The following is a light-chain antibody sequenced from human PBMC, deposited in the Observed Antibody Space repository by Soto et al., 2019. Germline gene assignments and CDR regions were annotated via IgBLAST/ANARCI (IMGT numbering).Light chain of an antibody. Sequence: EIVLTQSPGTLSLSPGERATLSCRASQSVNSGYLAWYQHTPGQAPRLLIYDTSTRATGIPDRFSGSGSGTDFTLTISRLEPEDFAVFYCQKYGSSPRTFGQGTKVDI. V-gene: IGKV3-20*01. CDR1: QSVNSGY. J-gene: IGKJ1*01. CDR3: QKYGSSPRT. CDR2: DTS.